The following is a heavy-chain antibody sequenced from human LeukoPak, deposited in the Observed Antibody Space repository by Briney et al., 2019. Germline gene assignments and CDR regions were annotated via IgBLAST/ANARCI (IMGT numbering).Heavy chain of an antibody. CDR3: ARVNGDYVLGDY. CDR2: ISSSSSYI. V-gene: IGHV3-21*01. D-gene: IGHD4-17*01. J-gene: IGHJ4*02. Sequence: PGGSLRLSCAASGFTFSSYSMNWVRQARGKGLEWVSSISSSSSYIYYTDSVKGRLTISRDNAKNSLYLKMNSLRAEDTAVYYCARVNGDYVLGDYWGQGTLVTVSS. CDR1: GFTFSSYS.